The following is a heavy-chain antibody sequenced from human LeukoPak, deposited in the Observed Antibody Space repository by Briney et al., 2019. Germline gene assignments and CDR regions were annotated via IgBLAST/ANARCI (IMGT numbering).Heavy chain of an antibody. CDR3: ARELDWGFDY. CDR1: GGTFSNYA. CDR2: ILPMFDTT. J-gene: IGHJ4*02. V-gene: IGHV1-69*05. D-gene: IGHD3-9*01. Sequence: GASVKVSCKTSGGTFSNYATSWVRQAPGQGLEWMGRILPMFDTTNYAQAFQGRVTISTDESTSTVYMELSSLKSEDTAVYYCARELDWGFDYWGQGTLVTVSS.